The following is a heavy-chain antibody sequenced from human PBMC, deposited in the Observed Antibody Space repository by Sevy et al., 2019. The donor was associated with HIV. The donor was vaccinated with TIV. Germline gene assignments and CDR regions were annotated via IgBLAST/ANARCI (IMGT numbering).Heavy chain of an antibody. CDR2: ISYDGINK. D-gene: IGHD3-9*01. J-gene: IGHJ6*02. CDR3: AKDFTGFYGMDV. V-gene: IGHV3-30*18. Sequence: GGSLRLSCEVSGLSVTNNGMHWVRQAPGKGLEWVAVISYDGINKYYGDSVKGRFIISRDRSKNTLYLQMNILRIEDTAVYYCAKDFTGFYGMDVWGQGTMVTVSS. CDR1: GLSVTNNG.